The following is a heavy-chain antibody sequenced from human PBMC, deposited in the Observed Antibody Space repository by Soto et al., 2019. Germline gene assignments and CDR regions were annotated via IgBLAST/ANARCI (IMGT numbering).Heavy chain of an antibody. Sequence: RSLTCTVSGGSISSGGYYWSWIRQHPGKGLEWIGYIYYSGSTYYNPSLKSRVTISVDTSKNQFSLKLSSVTAADTAVYYCARVAAPRGTWFDPWGQGTLVTVSS. D-gene: IGHD6-6*01. V-gene: IGHV4-31*03. CDR1: GGSISSGGYY. CDR2: IYYSGST. J-gene: IGHJ5*02. CDR3: ARVAAPRGTWFDP.